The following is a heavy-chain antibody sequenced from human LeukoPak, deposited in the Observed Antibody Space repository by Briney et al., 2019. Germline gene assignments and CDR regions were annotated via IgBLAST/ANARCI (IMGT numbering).Heavy chain of an antibody. D-gene: IGHD7-27*01. J-gene: IGHJ4*02. CDR2: INHSGST. CDR1: GGSFSGYY. Sequence: KPSETLSLTGAVYGGSFSGYYWSWIRQPPGKGLEWIGEINHSGSTNYNPSLKSRVTISVDTSKNQFSLKLSSVTAADTAVYYCARMANWALYYFDYWGQGTLVTVSS. CDR3: ARMANWALYYFDY. V-gene: IGHV4-34*01.